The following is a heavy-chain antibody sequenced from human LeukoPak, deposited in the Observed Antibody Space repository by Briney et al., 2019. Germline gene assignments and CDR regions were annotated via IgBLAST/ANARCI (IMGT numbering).Heavy chain of an antibody. V-gene: IGHV3-21*01. CDR1: GFTFSSHN. D-gene: IGHD1-1*01. J-gene: IGHJ3*02. CDR3: ARKMKTGDRVGTFDI. CDR2: IGTDGSYI. Sequence: TGGSLRLSCAASGFTFSSHNMNWVRQAPMKGLEWVSSIGTDGSYIYYADSVQGRFTISRDNVKNSLYLQMNSLTAEDTAVYYCARKMKTGDRVGTFDIWGQGTMVTVSS.